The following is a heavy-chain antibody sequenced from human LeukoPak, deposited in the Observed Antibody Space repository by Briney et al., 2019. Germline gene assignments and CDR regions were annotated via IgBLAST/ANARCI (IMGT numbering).Heavy chain of an antibody. D-gene: IGHD6-13*01. Sequence: ASVKVYCKASGYTFTAAFLHWVRQANGQGLEWMRWINPNSGDTTYAQKFQGSVTMTRDTSSSTAYMELTGLRSDDTAVYYCARDGVYSRDFDAFDIWGQGTMVTVSS. CDR1: GYTFTAAF. J-gene: IGHJ3*02. CDR3: ARDGVYSRDFDAFDI. V-gene: IGHV1-2*02. CDR2: INPNSGDT.